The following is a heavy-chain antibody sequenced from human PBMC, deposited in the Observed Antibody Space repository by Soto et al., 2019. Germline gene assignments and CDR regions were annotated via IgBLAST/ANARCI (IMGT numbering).Heavy chain of an antibody. CDR1: GFNISNAW. D-gene: IGHD3-3*01. CDR3: LEYLTDMDV. CDR2: IMSNADGGTA. J-gene: IGHJ6*02. Sequence: EVQLVESGGGLVKPGGSLRLSCAASGFNISNAWMNWVRQAPGKGLEWVGRIMSNADGGTAAYSAPVEGRFTISRDDSKNTLYLQMNSLKTEDTGVYSCLEYLTDMDVWGQGTTVTVSS. V-gene: IGHV3-15*07.